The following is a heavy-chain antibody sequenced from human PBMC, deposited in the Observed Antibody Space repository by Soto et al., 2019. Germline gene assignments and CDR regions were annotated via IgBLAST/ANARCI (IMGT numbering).Heavy chain of an antibody. V-gene: IGHV1-18*01. CDR1: GYTFSNYG. CDR3: ARDRGYNWNYGWFDP. D-gene: IGHD1-7*01. CDR2: VSPYNGNT. J-gene: IGHJ5*02. Sequence: QVQLVQSGAEVKKPGGSVKVSCKASGYTFSNYGISWVRQAPGQGLEWMGRVSPYNGNTNYEQKLQGRVTMTTDTSTSTAYMELRSLRSDDTAVYYCARDRGYNWNYGWFDPWGQGTLVTVSS.